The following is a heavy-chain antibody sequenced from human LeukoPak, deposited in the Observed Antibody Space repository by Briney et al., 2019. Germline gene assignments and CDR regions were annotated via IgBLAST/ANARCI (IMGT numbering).Heavy chain of an antibody. CDR1: GFTFSDYY. CDR3: AGSRFTFAYFDY. V-gene: IGHV3-11*01. Sequence: PGGSLRLSCAASGFTFSDYYMSWIRQAPGKGLEWVSYISSSGSTIYYADSVKGRFTISRDNAKNSLYLQMNSLRAEDMAVYYCAGSRFTFAYFDYWGQGTLVTVSS. J-gene: IGHJ4*02. CDR2: ISSSGSTI. D-gene: IGHD3-16*01.